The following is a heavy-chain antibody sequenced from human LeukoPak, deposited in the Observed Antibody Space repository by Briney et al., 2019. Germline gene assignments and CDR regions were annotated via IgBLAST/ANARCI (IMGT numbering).Heavy chain of an antibody. CDR1: GGSISSSSYY. Sequence: SETLSLTCTVSGGSISSSSYYWGWIRQPPGEGLEWIGRIYYSESTDYNPSLKSRVTISEDTSKNQFSLRLSSVTAADTAEYFCARYSRSSGYFDYWGQGTLVTVSS. CDR3: ARYSRSSGYFDY. J-gene: IGHJ4*02. V-gene: IGHV4-39*01. CDR2: IYYSEST. D-gene: IGHD6-6*01.